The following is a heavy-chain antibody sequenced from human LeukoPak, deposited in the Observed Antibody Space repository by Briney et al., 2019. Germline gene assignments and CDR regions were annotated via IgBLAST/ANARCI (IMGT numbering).Heavy chain of an antibody. CDR2: ISSSSSYI. CDR1: GFTFSSYS. CDR3: ASGARFGLDIDY. Sequence: GGSLRLSCAASGFTFSSYSMNWVRQAPGKGLEWVSSISSSSSYIYYADSVKGRFTISRDNAKNSLYLQMNSLRAEDTAVYYCASGARFGLDIDYWGQGTLVTVSS. J-gene: IGHJ4*02. D-gene: IGHD3-10*02. V-gene: IGHV3-21*01.